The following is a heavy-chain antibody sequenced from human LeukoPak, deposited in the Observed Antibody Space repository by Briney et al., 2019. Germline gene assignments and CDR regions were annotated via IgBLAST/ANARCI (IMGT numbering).Heavy chain of an antibody. V-gene: IGHV3-66*02. D-gene: IGHD5-18*01. CDR3: ARISGYSFVPYYFDY. J-gene: IGHJ4*02. CDR1: GFTVSSNY. CDR2: IYSSGST. Sequence: GGSLRLSCAASGFTVSSNYMSWVRQAPGKGLEWVSIIYSSGSTYYADSVKGRFTISRDNSKNTLYLQMNSLRAEDTAVYYCARISGYSFVPYYFDYWGQGTLVTVSS.